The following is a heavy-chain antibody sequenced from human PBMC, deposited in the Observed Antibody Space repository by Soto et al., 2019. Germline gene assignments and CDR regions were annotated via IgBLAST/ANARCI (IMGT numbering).Heavy chain of an antibody. J-gene: IGHJ6*03. D-gene: IGHD1-1*01. V-gene: IGHV5-51*01. CDR3: ARRGAYWNADCYYMDV. Sequence: GESLKISCKGSGYSFTSYWIGWVRQMPGKGLEWMGIIYPGDSDTRYSPSFQGQVTISADKSISTAYLQWSSLKASDTAMYYCARRGAYWNADCYYMDVWGKGTTVTVSS. CDR2: IYPGDSDT. CDR1: GYSFTSYW.